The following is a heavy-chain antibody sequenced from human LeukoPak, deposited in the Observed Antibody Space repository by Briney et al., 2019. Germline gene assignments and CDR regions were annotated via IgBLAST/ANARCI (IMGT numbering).Heavy chain of an antibody. V-gene: IGHV4-39*07. D-gene: IGHD6-19*01. CDR3: AESVADYYYGMDV. J-gene: IGHJ6*02. CDR2: IYYSGST. CDR1: GGSISSSSYY. Sequence: PSETLSLTCTVSGGSISSSSYYWGWIRQPPGKGLEWIGSIYYSGSTYYNPSLKSRVTISVDTSKNQFSLKLSSVTAADTAVYYCAESVADYYYGMDVWGQGTTVTVSS.